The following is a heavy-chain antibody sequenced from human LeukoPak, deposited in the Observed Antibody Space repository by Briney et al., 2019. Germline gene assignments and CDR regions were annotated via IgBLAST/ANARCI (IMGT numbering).Heavy chain of an antibody. J-gene: IGHJ6*02. V-gene: IGHV4-59*01. CDR2: IYYSGST. D-gene: IGHD4-17*01. Sequence: SETLSLTCTVSGGSISSYYWSWIRQPPGKGLEWIGYIYYSGSTNYNPSLKSRVTISVDTSKNQFSLKLSSATAADTAVYYCARDRGRYGDPDYYYGMDVWGQGTTVTVSS. CDR1: GGSISSYY. CDR3: ARDRGRYGDPDYYYGMDV.